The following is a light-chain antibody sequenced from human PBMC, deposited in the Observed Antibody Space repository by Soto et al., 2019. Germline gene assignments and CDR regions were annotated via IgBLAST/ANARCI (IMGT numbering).Light chain of an antibody. CDR2: GAS. V-gene: IGKV3D-15*01. J-gene: IGKJ5*01. CDR1: QSVSSN. Sequence: EIVLTQSPATLSLSPGDRATLSCRVSQSVSSNLAWYQQKPGQAPRLLIYGASTRATGIPARFSGSGSGTEFTLTISSLQSEDFAVYYCQQYNNWPPITFGQGTRLEIK. CDR3: QQYNNWPPIT.